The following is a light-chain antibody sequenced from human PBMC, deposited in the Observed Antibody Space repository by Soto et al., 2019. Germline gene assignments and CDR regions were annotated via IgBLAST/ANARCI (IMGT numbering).Light chain of an antibody. CDR2: AAS. CDR3: QQANSFS. J-gene: IGKJ4*01. CDR1: QDISSW. V-gene: IGKV1-12*02. Sequence: DIPMTQSPSSVSASVGDRVTITCRASQDISSWYAWYQQKPGKAHKLLSYAASSLHSGVPSRFSGSASGTDFTLTINSLQPEDFATYYCQQANSFSFGGGTKVEIK.